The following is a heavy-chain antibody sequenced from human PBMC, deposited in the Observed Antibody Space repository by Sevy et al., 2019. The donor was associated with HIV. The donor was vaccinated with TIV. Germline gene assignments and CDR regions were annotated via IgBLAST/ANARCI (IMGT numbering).Heavy chain of an antibody. V-gene: IGHV1-18*01. CDR1: GYSFESYG. Sequence: ASVKVSCKASGYSFESYGMSWVRQAPGQGLEWMGWISAYSGNTNSAQKVQGRITMTTDTSTATAYIDLRSLRSDDTAVYYCARGFDYFDYWGQGTLVTVSS. CDR3: ARGFDYFDY. J-gene: IGHJ4*02. CDR2: ISAYSGNT. D-gene: IGHD3-10*01.